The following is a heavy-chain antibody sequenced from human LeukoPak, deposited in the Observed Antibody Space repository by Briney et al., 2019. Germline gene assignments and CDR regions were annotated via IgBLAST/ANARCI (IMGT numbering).Heavy chain of an antibody. J-gene: IGHJ3*02. CDR1: GFTFSNAW. CDR2: IKSKTDGGTT. Sequence: GGSLRLSCAASGFTFSNAWMSWVRQAPGKGLEWVGRIKSKTDGGTTDYAAPVKGRFTISRDDSKNTLYLQMDSLKTEDTAVYYCTTDPHGYNWDPDAFDIWGQGTMVTVSS. D-gene: IGHD5-24*01. CDR3: TTDPHGYNWDPDAFDI. V-gene: IGHV3-15*01.